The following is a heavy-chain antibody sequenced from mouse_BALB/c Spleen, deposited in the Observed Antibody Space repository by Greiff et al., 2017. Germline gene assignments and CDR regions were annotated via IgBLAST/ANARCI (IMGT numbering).Heavy chain of an antibody. V-gene: IGHV5-9-4*01. CDR2: ISSGGSYT. Sequence: EVMLVESGGGLVKPGGSLKLSCAASGFTFSSYAMSWVRQSPEKRLEWVAEISSGGSYTYYPDTVTGRFTISRDNAKNTLYLEMSSLRSEDTAMYYCARWTTVVAGAMDYWGQGTSVTVSS. CDR1: GFTFSSYA. CDR3: ARWTTVVAGAMDY. J-gene: IGHJ4*01. D-gene: IGHD1-1*01.